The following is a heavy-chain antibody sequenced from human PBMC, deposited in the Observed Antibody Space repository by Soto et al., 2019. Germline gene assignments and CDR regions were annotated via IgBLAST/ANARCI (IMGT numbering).Heavy chain of an antibody. CDR3: ARGRGYSGYDRSLDY. J-gene: IGHJ4*02. Sequence: QVQLQQWGAGLLKPSETLSLTCAVYGWSFSDDYWSWIRQPPGQGLEWIGEINDGGSTNYNPSLMSRVIISVDTSKNQFSLTVSSVTAADTAVYYCARGRGYSGYDRSLDYLGQGTLVTVSS. CDR2: INDGGST. D-gene: IGHD5-12*01. CDR1: GWSFSDDY. V-gene: IGHV4-34*01.